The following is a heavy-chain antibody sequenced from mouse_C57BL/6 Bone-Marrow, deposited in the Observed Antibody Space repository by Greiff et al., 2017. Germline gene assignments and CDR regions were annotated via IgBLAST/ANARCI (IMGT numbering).Heavy chain of an antibody. CDR2: IYPGDGDT. V-gene: IGHV1-80*01. Sequence: VKLQQSGAELVKPGASVKISCKASGYAFSSYWMNWVKQRPGKGLEWIGQIYPGDGDTNYNGKFKGKATLTAAKSSSTAYMQLSSLTSEDSAVYFCARDYSNYPYYYAMDYWGQGTSVTVSS. CDR3: ARDYSNYPYYYAMDY. CDR1: GYAFSSYW. J-gene: IGHJ4*01. D-gene: IGHD2-5*01.